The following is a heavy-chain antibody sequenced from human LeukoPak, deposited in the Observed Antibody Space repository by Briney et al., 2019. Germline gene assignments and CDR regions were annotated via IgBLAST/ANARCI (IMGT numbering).Heavy chain of an antibody. J-gene: IGHJ6*02. V-gene: IGHV1-2*04. Sequence: ASVKVSCKASGYTFTGYYMHWVRQAPGQGLEWMGWINPNSGGTNYAQKFQGWVTMTRDTSISTAYTELSRLRSDDTAVYYCARGYSSGWPNYYYYYYGMDVWGQGTTVTVSS. CDR1: GYTFTGYY. D-gene: IGHD6-19*01. CDR2: INPNSGGT. CDR3: ARGYSSGWPNYYYYYYGMDV.